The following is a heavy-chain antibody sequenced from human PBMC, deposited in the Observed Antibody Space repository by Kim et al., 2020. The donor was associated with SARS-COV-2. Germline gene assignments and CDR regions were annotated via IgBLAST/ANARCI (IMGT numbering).Heavy chain of an antibody. CDR2: ISSSSSTI. CDR1: GFTFSSYS. J-gene: IGHJ4*02. V-gene: IGHV3-48*02. CDR3: ASEGYYGSGSYLLVY. D-gene: IGHD3-10*01. Sequence: GGSLRLSCAASGFTFSSYSMNWVRQAPGKGLEWVSYISSSSSTIYYTDSVKGRFTISRDNAKNSLYLQMNSLRDEDTAVYYCASEGYYGSGSYLLVYWGQGTLVTVSS.